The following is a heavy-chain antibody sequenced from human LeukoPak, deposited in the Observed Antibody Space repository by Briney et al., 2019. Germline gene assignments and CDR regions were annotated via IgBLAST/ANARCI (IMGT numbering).Heavy chain of an antibody. J-gene: IGHJ4*02. V-gene: IGHV3-53*05. Sequence: GGSLRLSCAASGFTVSSNYMSWVRQAPGKGLEWVSVIYSGGSTYYADSVKGRFTISRDNSKNTLYLQMNSLRAEDTAVYYCARVVCSGGSCSFDYWGQGTLVTVSS. CDR1: GFTVSSNY. CDR2: IYSGGST. CDR3: ARVVCSGGSCSFDY. D-gene: IGHD2-15*01.